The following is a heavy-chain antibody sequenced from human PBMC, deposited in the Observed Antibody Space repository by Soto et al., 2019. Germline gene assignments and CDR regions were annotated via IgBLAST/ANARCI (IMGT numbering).Heavy chain of an antibody. J-gene: IGHJ4*02. CDR1: GFTLSSYG. Sequence: GGSLRLSCAASGFTLSSYGMSWVRQAPGKGLEWVSVIYSGGSTYYADSVKGRFTISRDNSKNTLYLQMNSLRAEDTAVYYCARDQGYSHYWGQGTLVTVSS. V-gene: IGHV3-66*01. D-gene: IGHD5-18*01. CDR2: IYSGGST. CDR3: ARDQGYSHY.